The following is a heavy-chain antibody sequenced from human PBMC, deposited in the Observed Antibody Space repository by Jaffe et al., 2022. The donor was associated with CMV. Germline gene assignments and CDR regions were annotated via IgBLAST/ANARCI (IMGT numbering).Heavy chain of an antibody. D-gene: IGHD2-15*01. Sequence: EVQLVESGGGLVQPGGSLRLSCAASGFTFSDHYMDWVRQAPGKGLEWVGRTRNKANSYTTEYAASVKGRFTISRDDSKNSLYLQMNSLKTEDTAVYYCAREPSYSGLAVRMDVWGQGTTVTVSS. J-gene: IGHJ6*02. CDR3: AREPSYSGLAVRMDV. CDR2: TRNKANSYTT. CDR1: GFTFSDHY. V-gene: IGHV3-72*01.